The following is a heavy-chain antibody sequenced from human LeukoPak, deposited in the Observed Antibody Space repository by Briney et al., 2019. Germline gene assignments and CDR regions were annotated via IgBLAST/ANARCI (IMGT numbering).Heavy chain of an antibody. Sequence: GGSLRLSCAASGFTFSLYAVNWVRQAPGKGLEWVSYINDESSDIHYAGSVRGRFTISRDDARQTLYLQLSSLRAEDTAVYYCARDTFQPGLVDSWGQGTLVTVSS. CDR2: INDESSDI. CDR3: ARDTFQPGLVDS. D-gene: IGHD2-2*01. CDR1: GFTFSLYA. J-gene: IGHJ4*02. V-gene: IGHV3-21*05.